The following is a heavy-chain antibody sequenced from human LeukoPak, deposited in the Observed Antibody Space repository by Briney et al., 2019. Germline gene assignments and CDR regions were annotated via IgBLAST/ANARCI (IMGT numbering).Heavy chain of an antibody. CDR1: GFTFSSYS. V-gene: IGHV3-7*01. Sequence: GGSLRLSCAASGFTFSSYSMNWVRQAPGKGLEWVANIKQDGSEKYYVDSVKGRFTISRDNAKNSLYLQMNSLRAEDTAVYYCVTMGTTPAYWGQGTLVTVSS. J-gene: IGHJ4*02. CDR3: VTMGTTPAY. D-gene: IGHD3-10*01. CDR2: IKQDGSEK.